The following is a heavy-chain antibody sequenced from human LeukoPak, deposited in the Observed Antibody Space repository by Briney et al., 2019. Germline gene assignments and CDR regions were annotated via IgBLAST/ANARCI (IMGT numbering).Heavy chain of an antibody. CDR1: GYTFTSNG. J-gene: IGHJ4*02. CDR3: AVLEDTLFEDY. Sequence: ASVKVSCKASGYTFTSNGVGWVRRALGQGLEWMGWISAYNGNTNYAQKLQGRVTMTTDTSTSTAYMELRSLRSDDTAVYYCAVLEDTLFEDYWGQGTLVTVSS. CDR2: ISAYNGNT. D-gene: IGHD2-15*01. V-gene: IGHV1-18*01.